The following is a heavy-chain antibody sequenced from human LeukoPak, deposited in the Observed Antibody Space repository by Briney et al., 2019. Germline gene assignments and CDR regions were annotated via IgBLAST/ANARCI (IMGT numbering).Heavy chain of an antibody. D-gene: IGHD5-24*01. CDR3: ARSQDGYNWIDC. V-gene: IGHV4-59*01. J-gene: IGHJ4*02. CDR2: IYYSGRNIYDSGST. Sequence: SETLSLTCTVSGGSLSTYYWSWIRQPPGRGLGWIGNIYYSGRNIYDSGSTIYDPSLKGRGTISVDTSTNQFSLRLGSVTAADTAVYYCARSQDGYNWIDCWGQGTLVTVSS. CDR1: GGSLSTYY.